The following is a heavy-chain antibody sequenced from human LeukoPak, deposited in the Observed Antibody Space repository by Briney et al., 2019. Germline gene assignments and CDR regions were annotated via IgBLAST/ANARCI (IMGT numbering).Heavy chain of an antibody. CDR2: IIPIFGTA. Sequence: GASVKVSCKASGGTFSSYAMSWVRQAPGQGLEWMGRIIPIFGTANCAQKFQGRVTITTDESTSTAYMELSSLRSEDTAVYYCARVGGDYSNWFDPWGQGTLVTVSS. CDR1: GGTFSSYA. V-gene: IGHV1-69*05. J-gene: IGHJ5*02. CDR3: ARVGGDYSNWFDP. D-gene: IGHD2-21*02.